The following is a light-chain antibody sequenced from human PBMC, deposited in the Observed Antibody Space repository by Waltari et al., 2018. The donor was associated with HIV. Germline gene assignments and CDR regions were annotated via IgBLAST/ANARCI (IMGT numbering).Light chain of an antibody. CDR1: TANIASTL. CDR3: ASWDDGLRGHV. V-gene: IGLV1-47*01. Sequence: QSGLTQPPSASGTPGQRLSISCAGNTANIASTLVFLYRQIPGAAPTLLVYRNNQRPSGVGDRFSGSRSGASASLVISGLRVEDEADYYCASWDDGLRGHVFGSGTTVSV. CDR2: RNN. J-gene: IGLJ1*01.